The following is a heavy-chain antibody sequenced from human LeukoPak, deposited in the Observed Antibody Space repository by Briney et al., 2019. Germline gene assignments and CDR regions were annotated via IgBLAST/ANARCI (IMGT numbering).Heavy chain of an antibody. D-gene: IGHD3-10*01. CDR2: INHSGST. V-gene: IGHV4-34*01. J-gene: IGHJ5*02. CDR1: GGSFSGYY. Sequence: PSETLSLTCAVYGGSFSGYYWSWIRQPPGKGLEWIGEINHSGSTNYNPSLKSRVTISADTSKNQFSLKLSSVTAADTAVYYCARGRVTMVRGRWFDPWGQGTLVTVSS. CDR3: ARGRVTMVRGRWFDP.